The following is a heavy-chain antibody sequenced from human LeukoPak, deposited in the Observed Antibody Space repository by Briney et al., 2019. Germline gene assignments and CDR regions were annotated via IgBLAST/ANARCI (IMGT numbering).Heavy chain of an antibody. Sequence: PGGSLRLSCAASGFTFSSYWMSWVRQAPGKGLEWVANIKQDGSEKYYVDSVKGRFTISRDNSKNTLYLQMNSLRAEDTAVYYCAKEYCSSTSCYFHYFDYWGQGTLVTVSS. J-gene: IGHJ4*02. CDR1: GFTFSSYW. CDR3: AKEYCSSTSCYFHYFDY. CDR2: IKQDGSEK. D-gene: IGHD2-2*01. V-gene: IGHV3-7*03.